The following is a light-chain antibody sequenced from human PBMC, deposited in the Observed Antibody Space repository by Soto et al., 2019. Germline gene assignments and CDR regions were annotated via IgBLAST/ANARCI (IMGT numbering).Light chain of an antibody. CDR1: SSDVGFYDF. Sequence: QSALTQPASVSGSPGQSITVSCTGTSSDVGFYDFVSWYQQHPGKAPKLMIYDVSNRPSGVSNRFSGSKSGNTASLTISGLQAEDEADYYCSSYTSSSTQVFGNGTKVTVL. V-gene: IGLV2-14*01. CDR2: DVS. CDR3: SSYTSSSTQV. J-gene: IGLJ1*01.